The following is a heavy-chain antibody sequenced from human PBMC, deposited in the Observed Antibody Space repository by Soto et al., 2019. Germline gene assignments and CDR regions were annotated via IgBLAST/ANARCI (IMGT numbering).Heavy chain of an antibody. CDR3: ASSERGSYYMDV. CDR1: GGSFSSYA. V-gene: IGHV1-2*04. CDR2: INPNSGST. J-gene: IGHJ6*03. Sequence: ASVKVSCEACGGSFSSYAISWVRQAPGQGLEWMGWINPNSGSTNYAQKFQGWVTMTRDTSISTTYMELSRLRSDDTAVYYCASSERGSYYMDVWGKGTTVTVSS.